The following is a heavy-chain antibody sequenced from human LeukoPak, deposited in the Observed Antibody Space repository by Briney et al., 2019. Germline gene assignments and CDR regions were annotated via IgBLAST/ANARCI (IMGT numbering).Heavy chain of an antibody. D-gene: IGHD3-10*01. CDR3: ARLDYYGSGGT. J-gene: IGHJ5*02. CDR2: IYYSGST. CDR1: GGSVSSGSYY. Sequence: SETLSLTCTVSGGSVSSGSYYWIRQPPGKGLEWIGYIYYSGSTNYNPSLKSRVTISVDTSKNQFSLKLSSVTAADTAVYYCARLDYYGSGGTWGQGTLVTVSS. V-gene: IGHV4-61*01.